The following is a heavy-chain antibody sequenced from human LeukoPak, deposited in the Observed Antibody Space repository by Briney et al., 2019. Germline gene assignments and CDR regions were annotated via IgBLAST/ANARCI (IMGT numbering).Heavy chain of an antibody. D-gene: IGHD1-1*01. CDR1: GGSISSSSYY. CDR3: ARHAGLGLGSRYMDV. Sequence: SETLSLTCTVSGGSISSSSYYWGWIRQPPGKGLEWIGSIYYSGSTYYNPSLKSRVTISVDTSKNQFSLKLSSVTTADTAMYYCARHAGLGLGSRYMDVWGKGTTVTVSS. J-gene: IGHJ6*03. V-gene: IGHV4-39*07. CDR2: IYYSGST.